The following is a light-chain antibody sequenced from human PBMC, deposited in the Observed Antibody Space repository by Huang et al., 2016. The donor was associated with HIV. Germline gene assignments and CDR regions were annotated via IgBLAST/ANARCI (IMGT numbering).Light chain of an antibody. CDR2: DAS. CDR1: QSVNSF. Sequence: EIVLTQSPGTLSLSPGERATLSCRASQSVNSFLAWYQQKPGQAPRLLIYDASKRATGIPARFSGSGSGTDFTLTISSLEPDDFAVYYCQQRTTWPRSITFGQGTRLEIK. V-gene: IGKV3-11*01. CDR3: QQRTTWPRSIT. J-gene: IGKJ5*01.